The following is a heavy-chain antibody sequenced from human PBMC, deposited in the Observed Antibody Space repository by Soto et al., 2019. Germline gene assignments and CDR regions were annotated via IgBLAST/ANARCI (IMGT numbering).Heavy chain of an antibody. Sequence: SQTLSLTCAISGDSVSSNSAAWNWIRQSPSRGLEWLGRTYYRSKWYNDYAVSVKSRITINPDTSKNQFSLPLNSVAPEDTAVYYCARDRPYCSSTSCPNGWYDCYGMDVWGQGTTVTVSS. D-gene: IGHD2-2*01. CDR1: GDSVSSNSAA. CDR2: TYYRSKWYN. CDR3: ARDRPYCSSTSCPNGWYDCYGMDV. V-gene: IGHV6-1*01. J-gene: IGHJ6*02.